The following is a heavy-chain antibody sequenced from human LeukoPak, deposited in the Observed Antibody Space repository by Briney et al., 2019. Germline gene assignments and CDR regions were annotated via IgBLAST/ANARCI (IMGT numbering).Heavy chain of an antibody. J-gene: IGHJ4*02. Sequence: SETLSLTCTVSGGSLSGYYWSWIRQLAGKGLEWVGRIYSSGTTNYNPSLKGRVTMSLDTSKNQFSLKLTSLTAADTAVYFCAREPGSFDWWGQGTLVTVSS. CDR1: GGSLSGYY. D-gene: IGHD3-9*01. CDR3: AREPGSFDW. CDR2: IYSSGTT. V-gene: IGHV4-4*07.